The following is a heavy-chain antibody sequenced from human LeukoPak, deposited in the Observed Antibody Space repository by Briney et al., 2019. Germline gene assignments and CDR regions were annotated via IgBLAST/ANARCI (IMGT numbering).Heavy chain of an antibody. CDR1: GGSISSTSYF. D-gene: IGHD3-10*01. CDR2: INHSGST. J-gene: IGHJ6*03. CDR3: ARAGYYYGSGPYYMDV. Sequence: PSETLSLTCSVSGGSISSTSYFWGWIRQPPGKGLEWIGEINHSGSTNYNPSLKSRVTVSVDTSKNQLSLKLSSVTAADTAVYYCARAGYYYGSGPYYMDVWGKGTTVTISS. V-gene: IGHV4-39*07.